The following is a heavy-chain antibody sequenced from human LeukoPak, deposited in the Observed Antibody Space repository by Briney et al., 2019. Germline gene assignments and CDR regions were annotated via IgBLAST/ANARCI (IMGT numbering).Heavy chain of an antibody. Sequence: SETLSLTCTVSGGSISNYGWSWIRQPPGQGMERMGYIYKNESTSYYPSPKSRVIISIDTSPTKFSFKLRSGSASDTAVVYCAREDSVYDYSPFYDWGQGILVTVSS. J-gene: IGHJ4*02. D-gene: IGHD5/OR15-5a*01. CDR1: GGSISNYG. V-gene: IGHV4-59*01. CDR3: AREDSVYDYSPFYD. CDR2: IYKNEST.